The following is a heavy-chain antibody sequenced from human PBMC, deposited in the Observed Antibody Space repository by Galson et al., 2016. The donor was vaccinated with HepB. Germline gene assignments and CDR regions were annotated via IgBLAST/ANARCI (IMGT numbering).Heavy chain of an antibody. V-gene: IGHV1-2*02. D-gene: IGHD5-18*01. CDR3: ARDRDTSIVLYYFDY. CDR2: INPSSGGP. Sequence: SVKVSCKASGYSFPDYFIHWVRQAPGQGLEYMGWINPSSGGPQYAQKFQGRVTMTRDTSIATAYMELNTLTSDDTAVYYCARDRDTSIVLYYFDYWGQGTLVTVSS. CDR1: GYSFPDYF. J-gene: IGHJ4*02.